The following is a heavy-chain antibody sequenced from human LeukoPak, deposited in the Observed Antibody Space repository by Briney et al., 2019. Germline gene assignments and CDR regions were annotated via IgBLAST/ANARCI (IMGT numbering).Heavy chain of an antibody. CDR2: IIPIFGTA. J-gene: IGHJ6*02. CDR1: GGTFSSYA. D-gene: IGHD3-10*01. Sequence: ASVKVSCKASGGTFSSYAISWVRQAPVQGLEWMGGIIPIFGTANYAQKFQGRVTITADESTSTAYMELSSLRSEDTAVYYCARVPLRVVRGTNYYYGMDVWGQGTTVTVSS. V-gene: IGHV1-69*13. CDR3: ARVPLRVVRGTNYYYGMDV.